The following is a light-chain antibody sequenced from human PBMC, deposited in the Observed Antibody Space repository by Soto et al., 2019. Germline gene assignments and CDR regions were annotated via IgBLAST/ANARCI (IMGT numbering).Light chain of an antibody. Sequence: QLVLTQSPSASASLGASVKLTCTLSSGHSSYAIAWHQQRPEKGPRYLMKLNSDGSHSKGDGIPDRFSGSSSGAERYLTISSLQSEDEADYYCQTWGTGIRGVFGGGTKLTVL. CDR1: SGHSSYA. J-gene: IGLJ2*01. V-gene: IGLV4-69*01. CDR2: LNSDGSH. CDR3: QTWGTGIRGV.